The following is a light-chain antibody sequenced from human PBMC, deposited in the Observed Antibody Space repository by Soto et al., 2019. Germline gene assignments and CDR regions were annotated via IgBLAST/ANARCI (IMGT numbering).Light chain of an antibody. J-gene: IGLJ2*01. CDR2: EVS. CDR3: SSFAGNNNLV. Sequence: QSALTQPPSASGSPGQSVTISCTGTSSDVGGYNYVSWYQQHPGKAPKLMISEVSKRPSGVPDRFSGSKSGNTASLTVSGLKAEDEAYYYCSSFAGNNNLVFGGGTKLTVL. V-gene: IGLV2-8*01. CDR1: SSDVGGYNY.